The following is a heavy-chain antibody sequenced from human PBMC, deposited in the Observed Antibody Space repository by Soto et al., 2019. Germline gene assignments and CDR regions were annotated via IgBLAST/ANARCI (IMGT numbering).Heavy chain of an antibody. J-gene: IGHJ6*02. Sequence: PGGSLRLSCTASGFTFDDYAMHWVRQAPGKGLEWVSGISWNSGSIGYADSVKARFTISRDNAKNSLYLQMNSLRAEDTAVYFCARSLWSPYFYYGLDVWGQGTTVTVSS. CDR3: ARSLWSPYFYYGLDV. CDR2: ISWNSGSI. D-gene: IGHD2-21*01. CDR1: GFTFDDYA. V-gene: IGHV3-9*01.